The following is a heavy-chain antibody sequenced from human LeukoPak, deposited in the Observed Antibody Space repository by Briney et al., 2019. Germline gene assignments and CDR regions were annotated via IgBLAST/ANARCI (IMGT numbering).Heavy chain of an antibody. Sequence: GASVKVSCKASGGTFSSYAISWVRQAPGQGLEWMGWINPNSGGTNYAQKFQGRVTMTRDTSISTAYMELSRLRSDDTAVYYCARELLTGYYTNYFDYWGQGTLVTVSS. V-gene: IGHV1-2*02. D-gene: IGHD3-9*01. CDR1: GGTFSSYA. CDR3: ARELLTGYYTNYFDY. J-gene: IGHJ4*02. CDR2: INPNSGGT.